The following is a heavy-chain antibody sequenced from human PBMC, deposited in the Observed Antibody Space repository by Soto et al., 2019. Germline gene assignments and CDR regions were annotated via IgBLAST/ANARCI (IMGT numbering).Heavy chain of an antibody. CDR2: IKSKTDGGTT. CDR1: GFTLSNAW. J-gene: IGHJ4*02. CDR3: TRVNLGKLDY. Sequence: EVQLVESGGGLVEPGGSLRLSCAASGFTLSNAWMSWVRQAPGKGLEWVGRIKSKTDGGTTEYAAPVRGRFTITRDDSKHTLDLQMSSLKTEDTAMYYCTRVNLGKLDYWGQGNLATVSS. D-gene: IGHD3-16*01. V-gene: IGHV3-15*01.